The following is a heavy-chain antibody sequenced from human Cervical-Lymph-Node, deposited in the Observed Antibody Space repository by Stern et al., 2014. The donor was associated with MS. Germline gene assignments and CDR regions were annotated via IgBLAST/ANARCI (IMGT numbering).Heavy chain of an antibody. D-gene: IGHD4-11*01. Sequence: QVQLQESGPGLVKPSETLSLTCTVSGGSITNRDYWGWLRQSPGKGLEWIGSVYYSGITYYRPSLKSRATISIDTPRNKFSRRLTSVTATDTAVYFCARGVTAVTNYVPNWCFDLWGRGTLVTVSS. V-gene: IGHV4-39*02. CDR1: GGSITNRDY. CDR2: VYYSGIT. J-gene: IGHJ2*01. CDR3: ARGVTAVTNYVPNWCFDL.